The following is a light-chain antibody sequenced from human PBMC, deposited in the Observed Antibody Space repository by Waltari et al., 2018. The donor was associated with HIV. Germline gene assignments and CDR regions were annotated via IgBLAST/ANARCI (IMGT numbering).Light chain of an antibody. CDR2: DVP. J-gene: IGLJ3*02. CDR3: CSYAGSYTWV. CDR1: SLNVGGYNY. Sequence: QSALTQPRSVSGSPGQSVTISCTGTSLNVGGYNYVSWFQQHPGKAPKPIIYDVPQRPSGAPDRFSASKSGNTASLTISGLQAGDEAEYFCCSYAGSYTWVFGTGTELTVL. V-gene: IGLV2-11*01.